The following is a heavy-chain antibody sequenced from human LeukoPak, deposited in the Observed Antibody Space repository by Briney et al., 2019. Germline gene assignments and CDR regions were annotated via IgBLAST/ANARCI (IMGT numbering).Heavy chain of an antibody. V-gene: IGHV4-39*02. CDR3: ARDITMVRGVKGGY. Sequence: PSETLSLTCTVFGGSISSSSYYWGWIRQPPGKGLEWIGSIYYSGSTYYNPSLKSRVTISVDTSKNQFSLKLSSVTAADTAVYYCARDITMVRGVKGGYWGQGTLVTVSS. J-gene: IGHJ4*02. CDR1: GGSISSSSYY. CDR2: IYYSGST. D-gene: IGHD3-10*01.